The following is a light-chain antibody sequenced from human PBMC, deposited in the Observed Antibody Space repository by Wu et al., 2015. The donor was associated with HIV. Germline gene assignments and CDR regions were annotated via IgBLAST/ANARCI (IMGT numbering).Light chain of an antibody. Sequence: ENVLTQSPVTLAVSPGERVTLSCKASQSVSSNYLAWYQQKPGQAPRLLISDASSRAADIPDRFSATGSGTDFTLTISRLDPEDFAVYFCQQYSSSPITFGPGTRLEIK. J-gene: IGKJ5*01. CDR2: DAS. CDR3: QQYSSSPIT. CDR1: QSVSSNY. V-gene: IGKV3-20*01.